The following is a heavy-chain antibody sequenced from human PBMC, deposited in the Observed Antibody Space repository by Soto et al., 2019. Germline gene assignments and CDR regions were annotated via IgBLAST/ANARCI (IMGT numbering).Heavy chain of an antibody. CDR3: ARDQYYSSGRYGMDV. Sequence: QVQLQESGPGLVKPSQTLSLTCTVSGGSISSGDYYWSWIRQPPGKGLEWIGYIYYSGSTYYNPSLKGRVNIQVDTSENHFSLKLSSVTAADTAVYYCARDQYYSSGRYGMDVWGQGTTVTVSS. D-gene: IGHD3-10*01. CDR2: IYYSGST. J-gene: IGHJ6*02. CDR1: GGSISSGDYY. V-gene: IGHV4-30-4*01.